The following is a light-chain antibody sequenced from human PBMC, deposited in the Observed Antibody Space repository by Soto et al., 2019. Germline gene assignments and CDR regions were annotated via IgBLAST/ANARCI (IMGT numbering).Light chain of an antibody. J-gene: IGKJ1*01. CDR1: QSVSSSY. Sequence: EIVLTQSPGTLSLSPGERATLSCRASQSVSSSYFAWFQQRFGQAPSLLIYGASSRATVIPDRFSGSGSGTDFTLTISRLEPEDFAVYYCQQYGSSSWTFGQGTKVEIK. V-gene: IGKV3-20*01. CDR2: GAS. CDR3: QQYGSSSWT.